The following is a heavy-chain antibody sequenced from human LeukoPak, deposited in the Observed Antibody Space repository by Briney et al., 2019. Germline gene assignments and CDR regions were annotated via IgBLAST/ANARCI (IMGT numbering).Heavy chain of an antibody. D-gene: IGHD6-19*01. Sequence: SETLSLTCTVSGCSISSYYWSWIRQPPGKGLEWIGYIYYNGSTNYNPSLHSRVTISVDTSKNQFSLKLSSVTAAETAVYDCARLRSSGWYFGWFDPWGQGTMVTVSS. CDR1: GCSISSYY. CDR3: ARLRSSGWYFGWFDP. V-gene: IGHV4-59*01. J-gene: IGHJ5*02. CDR2: IYYNGST.